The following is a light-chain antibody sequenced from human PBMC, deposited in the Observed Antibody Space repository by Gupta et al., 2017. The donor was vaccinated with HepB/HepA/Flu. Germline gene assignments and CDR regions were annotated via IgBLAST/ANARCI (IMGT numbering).Light chain of an antibody. V-gene: IGKV3-15*01. J-gene: IGKJ3*01. Sequence: ELVMTQSPGTLSVSPGERATLSCRASESVNSNLAWYQHKPGQAPRLLIYDASTRATGIPARFSGSGSGTDFTLTISDLQAEDSAAYYCQEYNNWPPSFTFGPWTKVDLK. CDR2: DAS. CDR1: ESVNSN. CDR3: QEYNNWPPSFT.